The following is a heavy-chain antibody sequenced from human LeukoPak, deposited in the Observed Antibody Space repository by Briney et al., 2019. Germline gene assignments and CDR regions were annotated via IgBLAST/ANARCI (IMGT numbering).Heavy chain of an antibody. V-gene: IGHV1-69*13. D-gene: IGHD3-9*01. CDR1: GGTFSSSA. CDR3: ARAGFSSGFDP. Sequence: GASVKVSCKASGGTFSSSAISWVRQAPGQGLQWMGGIIPMFGTADYAQKFQGRITITADESTSTAYMELSRLRSDDTAVYYCARAGFSSGFDPWGQGTLVTVSS. CDR2: IIPMFGTA. J-gene: IGHJ5*02.